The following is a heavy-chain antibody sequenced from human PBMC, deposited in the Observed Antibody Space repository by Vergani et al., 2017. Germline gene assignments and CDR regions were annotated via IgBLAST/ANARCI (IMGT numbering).Heavy chain of an antibody. J-gene: IGHJ6*03. CDR3: ARVNTETNGHLYYYYYMDV. D-gene: IGHD4-11*01. Sequence: QVQLQQWGGGLLKPSETLSLTCVVNGGSFTSYHWTWIRQSPGEGLEWVGDIDHTGRPDYNPSLKSRLTMSGDKSRNQFSLPLNSVTATDTAIYFCARVNTETNGHLYYYYYMDVWGQGTAVTVS. V-gene: IGHV4-34*01. CDR2: IDHTGRP. CDR1: GGSFTSYH.